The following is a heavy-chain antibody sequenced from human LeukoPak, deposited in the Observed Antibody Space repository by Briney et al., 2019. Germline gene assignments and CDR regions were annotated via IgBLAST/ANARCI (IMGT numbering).Heavy chain of an antibody. CDR3: ARDREGLLWFGELSYYYYMDV. CDR2: ISSSGDSI. V-gene: IGHV3-48*03. CDR1: GFTFSNYE. D-gene: IGHD3-10*01. J-gene: IGHJ6*03. Sequence: PGGSLRLSCAASGFTFSNYEMNWVRQAPGKGLEWVSYISSSGDSIYYTDSVRGRFTISRDNAKNSLYLQMNSLRAEDTAVYYCARDREGLLWFGELSYYYYMDVWGKGTTVTVSS.